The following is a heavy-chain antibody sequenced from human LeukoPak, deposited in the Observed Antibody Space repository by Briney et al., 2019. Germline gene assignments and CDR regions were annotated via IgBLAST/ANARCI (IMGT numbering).Heavy chain of an antibody. CDR3: TRGGAAAGFDF. J-gene: IGHJ4*02. D-gene: IGHD6-13*01. CDR1: GDSVSSNSAV. V-gene: IGHV6-1*01. Sequence: SQTLSLTCAISGDSVSSNSAVWLWLRQSPSRGVEWLGRTYYRSRWYKDYAVSVKSRISVNPDTSKNQFSLQLNFVTPEDTAVYYCTRGGAAAGFDFWGQGTLVTVSS. CDR2: TYYRSRWYK.